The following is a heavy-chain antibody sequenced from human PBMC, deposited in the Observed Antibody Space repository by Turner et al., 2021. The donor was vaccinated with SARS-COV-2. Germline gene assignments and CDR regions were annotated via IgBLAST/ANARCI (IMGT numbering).Heavy chain of an antibody. CDR1: GVTVSSNY. CDR3: ARDLLAYGMDV. Sequence: EVQLVESGGGLVQPGGSVGLSCAASGVTVSSNYMTWVRQAPGKGLEWVSVIYSVGSTFYAESLKCRCTISRHNSKNTLYLQMNSLRSEDTAVYYCARDLLAYGMDVWGQGTTVTVSS. D-gene: IGHD3-3*02. J-gene: IGHJ6*02. V-gene: IGHV3-53*04. CDR2: IYSVGST.